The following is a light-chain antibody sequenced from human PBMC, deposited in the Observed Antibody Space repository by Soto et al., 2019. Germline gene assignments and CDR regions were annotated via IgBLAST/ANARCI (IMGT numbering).Light chain of an antibody. CDR3: QHCDYLPI. V-gene: IGKV1-33*01. J-gene: IGKJ3*01. Sequence: DIQMTQSPSSLSASVGDRLTITCQASHDITSYLNWYQHKPGKAPKLLIYDASILEAGVPPRFSGSGSGTDFTLTISGLPPADVSTYYCQHCDYLPIFGPGTTVDFK. CDR2: DAS. CDR1: HDITSY.